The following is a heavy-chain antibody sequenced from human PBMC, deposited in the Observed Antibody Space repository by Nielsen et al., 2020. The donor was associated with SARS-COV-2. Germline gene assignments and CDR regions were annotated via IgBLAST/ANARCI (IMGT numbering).Heavy chain of an antibody. J-gene: IGHJ4*02. D-gene: IGHD3-9*01. CDR2: ISWNSGNI. Sequence: GGSLRLSCTASGFTFDDYAMHWVRQAPGKGLEWVSGISWNSGNIDYADSARGRFTISRDNAKQALYLQMNSLIPENTALYFCAKAYVDWLPTFFFDSWGQGTLVTVSS. CDR1: GFTFDDYA. CDR3: AKAYVDWLPTFFFDS. V-gene: IGHV3-9*01.